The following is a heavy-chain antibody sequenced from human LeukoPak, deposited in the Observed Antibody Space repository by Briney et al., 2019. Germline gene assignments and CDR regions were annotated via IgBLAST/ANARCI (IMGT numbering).Heavy chain of an antibody. J-gene: IGHJ4*02. D-gene: IGHD5-24*01. CDR3: AACGGGYNYFDY. CDR1: GLTVSSTY. Sequence: GGSLRLSCAASGLTVSSTYMSWVRQAPGKGREWVSVFYSGGATYYADSGRGRFTISRDNSKNSLYLQMDSLRAEDTAVYYCAACGGGYNYFDYWGQGILVTVSS. V-gene: IGHV3-66*01. CDR2: FYSGGAT.